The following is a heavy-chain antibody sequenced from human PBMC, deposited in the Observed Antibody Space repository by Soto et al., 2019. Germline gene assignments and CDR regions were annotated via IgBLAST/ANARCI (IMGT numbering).Heavy chain of an antibody. Sequence: GGSLRLSCVGSGFTLTRYAMSWVRQAPGKGLEWVSTMSGSGSVTYYADSVKGRFSISRDSSKNTLYLQMSSLRVEDTAVYYCAKDKEGSTWYYYGVDVWGQGTTVTVS. CDR2: MSGSGSVT. CDR3: AKDKEGSTWYYYGVDV. CDR1: GFTLTRYA. J-gene: IGHJ6*02. V-gene: IGHV3-23*01. D-gene: IGHD6-13*01.